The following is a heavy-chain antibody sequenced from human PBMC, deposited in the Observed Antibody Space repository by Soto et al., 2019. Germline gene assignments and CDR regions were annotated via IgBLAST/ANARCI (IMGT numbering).Heavy chain of an antibody. J-gene: IGHJ5*01. CDR2: MSPKTANT. Sequence: GASVKVSCKASGYTFTSYDINWVRQTAGQGLEWMGWMSPKTANTGYAQKFQGRVTMTGSTSISTAYMELSSLTSEDTAVYYCTGGPPNWGFDPWGQGTPVTVSS. CDR3: TGGPPNWGFDP. D-gene: IGHD7-27*01. V-gene: IGHV1-8*01. CDR1: GYTFTSYD.